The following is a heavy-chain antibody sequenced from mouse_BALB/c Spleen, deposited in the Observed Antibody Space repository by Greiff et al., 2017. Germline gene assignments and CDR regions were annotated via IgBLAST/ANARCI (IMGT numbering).Heavy chain of an antibody. Sequence: EVMLVESGGGLVKPGGSLKLSCAASGFTFSSYAMSWVRQTPEKRLEWVASISSGGSTYYPDSVKGRFTISRDNARNILYLQMSSLRSEDTAMYYCARGGDYYGNYFDYWGQGTTLTVSS. V-gene: IGHV5-6-5*01. D-gene: IGHD1-1*01. CDR1: GFTFSSYA. J-gene: IGHJ2*01. CDR3: ARGGDYYGNYFDY. CDR2: ISSGGST.